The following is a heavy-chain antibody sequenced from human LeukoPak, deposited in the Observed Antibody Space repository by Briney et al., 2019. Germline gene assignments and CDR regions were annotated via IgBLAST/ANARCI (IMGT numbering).Heavy chain of an antibody. CDR3: ALRSTFSYYYYMDV. CDR1: TXXXYY. V-gene: IGHV1-46*04. J-gene: IGHJ6*03. CDR2: INPSGGST. Sequence: TXXXYYMHXVRQAPGKGLEWMGIINPSGGSTNYAQKVQGRVTITSDMSTSTVYMELSSLRSEDTAVYYCALRSTFSYYYYMDVWGKGTTVTVSS. D-gene: IGHD3-16*01.